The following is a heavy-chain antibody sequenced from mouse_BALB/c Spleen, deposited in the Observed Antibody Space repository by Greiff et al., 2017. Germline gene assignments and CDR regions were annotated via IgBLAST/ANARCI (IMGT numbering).Heavy chain of an antibody. CDR3: TRDDGVFFAY. CDR2: ISSGGSYT. V-gene: IGHV5-6-4*01. D-gene: IGHD2-3*01. J-gene: IGHJ3*01. CDR1: GFTFSSYT. Sequence: DVHLVESGGGLVKPGGSLKLSCAASGFTFSSYTMSWVRQTPEKRLEWVATISSGGSYTYYPDSVKGRFTISRDNAKNTLYLQMSSLKSEDTAMYYCTRDDGVFFAYWGQGTLVTVSA.